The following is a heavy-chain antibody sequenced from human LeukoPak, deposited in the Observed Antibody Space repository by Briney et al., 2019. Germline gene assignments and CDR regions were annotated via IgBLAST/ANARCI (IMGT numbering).Heavy chain of an antibody. D-gene: IGHD6-13*01. J-gene: IGHJ4*02. V-gene: IGHV4-4*02. CDR2: IYHSGST. Sequence: SETLSLTCAVSGGSISSSNWWSWVRQPPGKGLEWIGEIYHSGSTNYNPSLKSRVTISVDKSKNQFSLKLSSVTAADTAVYYCARVAPRYSSSWFDYWGQGTLVTVSS. CDR1: GGSISSSNW. CDR3: ARVAPRYSSSWFDY.